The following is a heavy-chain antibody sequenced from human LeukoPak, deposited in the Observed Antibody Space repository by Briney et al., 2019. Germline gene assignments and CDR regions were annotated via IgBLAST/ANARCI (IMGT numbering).Heavy chain of an antibody. CDR1: GGSISSSSYY. D-gene: IGHD4-17*01. V-gene: IGHV4-39*07. Sequence: SETLSLTCTVSGGSISSSSYYWGWIRQPPGKGLEWIGSIYYSGSTYYNPSLKSRVTISVDTSKNQFSLKLSSVTAADTAVYYCASGYGDYYVFDYWGQGTLVTVSS. J-gene: IGHJ4*02. CDR2: IYYSGST. CDR3: ASGYGDYYVFDY.